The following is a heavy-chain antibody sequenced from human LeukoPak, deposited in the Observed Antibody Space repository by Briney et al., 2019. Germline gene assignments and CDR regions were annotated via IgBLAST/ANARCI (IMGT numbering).Heavy chain of an antibody. CDR1: GGSFSGYY. Sequence: SETLSLTCAVYGGSFSGYYWSWIRQPPGKGLEWIGEIYHSGSTNYNPSLKSRVTISVDKSKNQFSLKLSSVTAADTAVYYCARGGGPYYYGSGSYYTLWFDPWGQGTLVTVSS. V-gene: IGHV4-34*01. CDR3: ARGGGPYYYGSGSYYTLWFDP. J-gene: IGHJ5*02. CDR2: IYHSGST. D-gene: IGHD3-10*01.